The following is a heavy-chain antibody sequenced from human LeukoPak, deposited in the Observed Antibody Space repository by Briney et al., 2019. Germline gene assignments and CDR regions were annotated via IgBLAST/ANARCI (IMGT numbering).Heavy chain of an antibody. D-gene: IGHD6-13*01. CDR2: IIPIFGTA. J-gene: IGHJ4*02. V-gene: IGHV1-69*05. Sequence: GASVKVSCKASGGTFSSYAISWVRQAPGQGLEWMGGIIPIFGTANYAQKFQGRVTVTTDESTSTAYMELSSLRSEDTAVYYCASKMSSSWIYFDYWGQGTLVTVSS. CDR3: ASKMSSSWIYFDY. CDR1: GGTFSSYA.